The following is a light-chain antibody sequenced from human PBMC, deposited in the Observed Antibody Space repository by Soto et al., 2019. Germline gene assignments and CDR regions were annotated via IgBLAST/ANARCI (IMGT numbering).Light chain of an antibody. J-gene: IGKJ1*01. CDR3: QQTNTFPWT. CDR1: QAISTW. V-gene: IGKV1-12*01. CDR2: HAS. Sequence: DIPMTQSPSSASASVGDRVSITCRASQAISTWIAWYQHKPGKAPKLLIYHASSLQSGVPSRFSGSGSGTDFTLTISSLQPEDFATYYCQQTNTFPWTFGQGTRVEIK.